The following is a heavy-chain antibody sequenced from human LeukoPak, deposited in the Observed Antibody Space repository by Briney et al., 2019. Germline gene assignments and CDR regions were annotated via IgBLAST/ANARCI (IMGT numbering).Heavy chain of an antibody. Sequence: PGGSLRLSCAASGFTFSSYAMSWVRQAPGKGLEWVSAISGSGGSTYYADSVKGRFTISRDNSKNTLYLQMNTLRAEDTAVYYCANYPYDGTGYYSPRNWFDPWGQGTLVTVSS. V-gene: IGHV3-23*01. D-gene: IGHD3-22*01. CDR3: ANYPYDGTGYYSPRNWFDP. CDR2: ISGSGGST. CDR1: GFTFSSYA. J-gene: IGHJ5*02.